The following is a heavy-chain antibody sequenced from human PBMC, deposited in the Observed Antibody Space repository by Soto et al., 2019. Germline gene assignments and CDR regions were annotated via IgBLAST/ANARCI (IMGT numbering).Heavy chain of an antibody. Sequence: SVKVSCKASGGTFSSYAISWVRQAPGQGLEWMGGIIPIFGTANYAQKFQGRVTITADESTSTAYMELSSLRSEDTAVYYCASLYDSSGWYYYWGQGTLVTVSS. CDR2: IIPIFGTA. D-gene: IGHD6-19*01. V-gene: IGHV1-69*13. CDR1: GGTFSSYA. J-gene: IGHJ4*02. CDR3: ASLYDSSGWYYY.